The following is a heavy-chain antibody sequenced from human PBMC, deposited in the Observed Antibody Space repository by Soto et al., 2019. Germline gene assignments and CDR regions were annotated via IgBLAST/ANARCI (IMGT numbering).Heavy chain of an antibody. V-gene: IGHV1-69*13. CDR2: IIPIFGTA. CDR1: GGTFSSYA. Sequence: VASVKVSCKASGGTFSSYAISWVRQAPGQGLEWMGGIIPIFGTANYAQKFQGRVTITADESTSTAYMELSSLRSEDTAVYYCAREYCSGGSCYSDFDYWGQGSLVTVSS. CDR3: AREYCSGGSCYSDFDY. D-gene: IGHD2-15*01. J-gene: IGHJ4*02.